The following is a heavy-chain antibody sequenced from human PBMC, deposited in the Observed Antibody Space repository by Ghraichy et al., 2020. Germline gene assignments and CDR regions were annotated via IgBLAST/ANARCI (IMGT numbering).Heavy chain of an antibody. CDR2: ISGSGGST. CDR3: ATFLRSGGY. J-gene: IGHJ4*02. D-gene: IGHD5-12*01. CDR1: GFTFSSYA. V-gene: IGHV3-23*01. Sequence: GESLNISCAASGFTFSSYAMSWVRQAPGKGLEWVSAISGSGGSTYYADSVKGRFTISRDNSKNTLYLQMNSLRAEDTAVYYCATFLRSGGYWGQGTLVTVSS.